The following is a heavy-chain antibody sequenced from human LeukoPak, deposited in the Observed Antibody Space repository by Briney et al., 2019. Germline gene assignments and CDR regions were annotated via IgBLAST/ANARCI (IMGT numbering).Heavy chain of an antibody. Sequence: ASVKVSCKASGYTFTSYDINWVRQATGQGLEWMGWMNPNSGNTGYAQKFQGRVTMTRNTSISTAYMELSSLRSEDTAVYYCARHRSYQLLYESGVNWFDPWGQGTLVTVSS. CDR2: MNPNSGNT. J-gene: IGHJ5*02. CDR3: ARHRSYQLLYESGVNWFDP. CDR1: GYTFTSYD. D-gene: IGHD2-2*02. V-gene: IGHV1-8*01.